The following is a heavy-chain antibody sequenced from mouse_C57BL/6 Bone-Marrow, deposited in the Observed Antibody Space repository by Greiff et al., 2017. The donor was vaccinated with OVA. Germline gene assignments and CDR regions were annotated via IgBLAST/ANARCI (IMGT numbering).Heavy chain of an antibody. CDR3: ARSGAY. CDR1: GYTFTSYG. D-gene: IGHD3-1*01. Sequence: QVQLQQSGAELARPGASVKLSCKASGYTFTSYGISWVKQRTGQGLEWIGEIYPRSGNTYYNEKFKGKATLTADKSSSTAYMELRGLTSEDSAFYFCARSGAYWGQGTLVTVSA. CDR2: IYPRSGNT. V-gene: IGHV1-81*01. J-gene: IGHJ3*01.